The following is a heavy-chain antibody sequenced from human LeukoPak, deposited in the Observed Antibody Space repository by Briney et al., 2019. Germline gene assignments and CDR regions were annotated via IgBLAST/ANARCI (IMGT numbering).Heavy chain of an antibody. V-gene: IGHV3-30-3*01. CDR1: GFTFSSYA. CDR2: ISYDGSNK. CDR3: ARAPSDAFDI. Sequence: GRSLRLSCAASGFTFSSYAMHWVRQAPGKGLEWVAVISYDGSNKYYADSVKGRFTISRDNSKNTLYLQMNSLRAEDTAVYYCARAPSDAFDIWGQGTMVTVSS. J-gene: IGHJ3*02.